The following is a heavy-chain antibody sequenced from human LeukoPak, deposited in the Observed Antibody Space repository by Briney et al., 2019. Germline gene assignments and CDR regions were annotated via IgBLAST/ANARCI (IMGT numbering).Heavy chain of an antibody. J-gene: IGHJ4*02. D-gene: IGHD5/OR15-5a*01. V-gene: IGHV3-21*04. Sequence: GGSLRLSCAVSGFTFSLYSMKWVRHAPPGRGVGVICFGSDISFRSVAHSLKGRFTISRDNAENSIYLNMNSLRAADTAVYYCARGPSVYRNPGGQGTRVPVLS. CDR3: ARGPSVYRNP. CDR1: GFTFSLYS. CDR2: FGSDISFR.